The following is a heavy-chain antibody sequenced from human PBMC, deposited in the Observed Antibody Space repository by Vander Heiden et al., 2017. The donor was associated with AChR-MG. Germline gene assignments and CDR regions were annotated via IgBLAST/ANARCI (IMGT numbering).Heavy chain of an antibody. Sequence: EVQLLESGGGLVPPGGSLRLSCAASGFTFSSYAMSWVRQAPGKGLEWVSAISGSGGSTYYADSVKGRFTISRDNSKNTLYLQMNSLRAEDTAVYYCAKLPGYYDFWSGYPRFDPWGQGTLVTVSS. D-gene: IGHD3-3*01. CDR2: ISGSGGST. V-gene: IGHV3-23*01. CDR1: GFTFSSYA. J-gene: IGHJ5*02. CDR3: AKLPGYYDFWSGYPRFDP.